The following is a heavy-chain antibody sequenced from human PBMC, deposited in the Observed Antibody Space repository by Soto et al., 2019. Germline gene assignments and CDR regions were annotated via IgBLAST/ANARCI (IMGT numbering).Heavy chain of an antibody. V-gene: IGHV4-4*07. D-gene: IGHD5-18*01. Sequence: SETLSLTCTVSGGSISSYYWSWIRQPAGKGLEWIGRIYTSGSTNYNPSLKSRVTMSVDTSKNQFSLKLSSVTAADTAVYYCAGEPPPRTAMANSFDYWGQGTLVTVSS. CDR2: IYTSGST. J-gene: IGHJ4*02. CDR3: AGEPPPRTAMANSFDY. CDR1: GGSISSYY.